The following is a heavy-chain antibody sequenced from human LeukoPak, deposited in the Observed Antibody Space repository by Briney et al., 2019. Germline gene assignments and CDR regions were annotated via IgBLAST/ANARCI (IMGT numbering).Heavy chain of an antibody. D-gene: IGHD4-17*01. J-gene: IGHJ4*02. Sequence: QHGGSLRLSCAASGFTFSSYAMSWVRQAPGKGLEWVPVISGSGGSTYYADSVKGRFTISRDNSKNTLYLQMNSLRAEDTAVYYCAKGDGDYKLDYFDYWGQGTLVTVSS. V-gene: IGHV3-23*01. CDR3: AKGDGDYKLDYFDY. CDR1: GFTFSSYA. CDR2: ISGSGGST.